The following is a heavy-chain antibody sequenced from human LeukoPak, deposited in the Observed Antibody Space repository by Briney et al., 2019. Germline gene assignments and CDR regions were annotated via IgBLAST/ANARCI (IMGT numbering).Heavy chain of an antibody. Sequence: SETLSLTCTVSGGSISSYSWSWIRQPPGKGLEWIGYIYYDGNTNYNPSLKSRVTMSVDTSKNQFSLKLTSVTAADTAVYVCARDHGTNWLDWFDPWCQGTLVTVSS. J-gene: IGHJ5*02. CDR2: IYYDGNT. CDR3: ARDHGTNWLDWFDP. V-gene: IGHV4-59*01. CDR1: GGSISSYS. D-gene: IGHD5-24*01.